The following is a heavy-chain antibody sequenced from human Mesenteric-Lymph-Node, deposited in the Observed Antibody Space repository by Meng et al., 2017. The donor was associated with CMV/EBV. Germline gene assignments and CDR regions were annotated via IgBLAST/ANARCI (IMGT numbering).Heavy chain of an antibody. D-gene: IGHD6-19*01. J-gene: IGHJ4*02. CDR1: GFTVSSNY. CDR3: ARATGYTSGWWWGYFDY. CDR2: INWNGGSA. Sequence: GGSLRLSCAASGFTVSSNYMSWVRQVPGKGLEWVSGINWNGGSAAYADSVKGRFTISRDNAKNSLFLQMNSLRAEDAALYYCARATGYTSGWWWGYFDYWGQGTVVTVSS. V-gene: IGHV3-20*04.